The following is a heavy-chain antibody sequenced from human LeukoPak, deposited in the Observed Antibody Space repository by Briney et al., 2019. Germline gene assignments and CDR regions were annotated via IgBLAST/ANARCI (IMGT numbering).Heavy chain of an antibody. CDR1: GYTFTGYY. CDR2: INPNSGGT. Sequence: GASVKVSCKASGYTFTGYYMHWVRQAPGQGLEWMGWINPNSGGTNYAQKFQGRVTMTRDTSISTAYMELSRLRSDDTAVYYCASLDIVATIAGGYFDYWGQGTPVTVSS. D-gene: IGHD5-12*01. J-gene: IGHJ4*02. V-gene: IGHV1-2*02. CDR3: ASLDIVATIAGGYFDY.